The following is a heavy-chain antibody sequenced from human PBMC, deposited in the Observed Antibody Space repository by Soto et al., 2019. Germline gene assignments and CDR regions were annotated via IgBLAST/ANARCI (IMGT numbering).Heavy chain of an antibody. Sequence: EVQLVESGGGLVKPGGSLRLSCAASRFTFSSYSMNWVRQAPGKGLEWVSSISSSSSYIYYADSVKGRFTISRDNAKNSLYLQMNSLRAEDTAVYYCARAPYYYDSSGYYYPGGFDYWGQGTLVTVSS. CDR1: RFTFSSYS. D-gene: IGHD3-22*01. V-gene: IGHV3-21*01. CDR3: ARAPYYYDSSGYYYPGGFDY. J-gene: IGHJ4*02. CDR2: ISSSSSYI.